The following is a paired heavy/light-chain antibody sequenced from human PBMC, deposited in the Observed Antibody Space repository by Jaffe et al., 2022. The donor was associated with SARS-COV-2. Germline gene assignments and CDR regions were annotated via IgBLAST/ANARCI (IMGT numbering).Light chain of an antibody. Sequence: EIVVTQSPVTLSVSAGERATLSCKTSQSVNINLAWYQQKPGQAPRLLIYGASVRATGVPDRFSGGGSGTEFTLTISSLQSEDFAIYYCQQYTTWAITFGQGTRLDI. CDR1: QSVNIN. CDR3: QQYTTWAIT. CDR2: GAS. V-gene: IGKV3-15*01. J-gene: IGKJ5*01.
Heavy chain of an antibody. CDR1: GFDFSTYG. Sequence: QLVESGGGLVKPGGSLRLSCVSSGFDFSTYGMNWVRQSPQKGLEWVASIGPRGNNLYYADSVRGRIIVSRDNAKSSLYLQMDGLRDDDTAVYHCVRDRGWGGTGGSSEFDPWGQGTLVIVSS. V-gene: IGHV3-21*01. CDR2: IGPRGNNL. J-gene: IGHJ5*02. CDR3: VRDRGWGGTGGSSEFDP. D-gene: IGHD3-10*01.